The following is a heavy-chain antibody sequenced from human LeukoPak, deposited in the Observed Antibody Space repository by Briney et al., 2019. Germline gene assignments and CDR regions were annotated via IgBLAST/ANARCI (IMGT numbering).Heavy chain of an antibody. J-gene: IGHJ4*02. CDR2: IYTSGST. D-gene: IGHD2-2*01. V-gene: IGHV4-61*02. CDR1: GGSISSGSYY. CDR3: AREFLVPAAPFGGFDY. Sequence: SQTLSLTCTVSGGSISSGSYYWSWIRQPAGKGLEWIGRIYTSGSTNYNPSLKSRVTISVDTSKNQFSLKLSSVTATDTAVYYCAREFLVPAAPFGGFDYWGQGTLVTVSS.